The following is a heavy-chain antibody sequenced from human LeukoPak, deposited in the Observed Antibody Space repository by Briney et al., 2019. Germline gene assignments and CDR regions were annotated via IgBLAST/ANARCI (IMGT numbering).Heavy chain of an antibody. D-gene: IGHD3-22*01. J-gene: IGHJ4*02. Sequence: GGSLRLSCAASGFTFSSYAMSWVRQAPGKGLEWVSAISGSGGSTYYADSVKGRFTIPRDNSKNTLYLQMNSLRAEDTAVYYCARADSSGYYYGGFDYWGQGTLVTVSS. CDR1: GFTFSSYA. CDR3: ARADSSGYYYGGFDY. V-gene: IGHV3-23*01. CDR2: ISGSGGST.